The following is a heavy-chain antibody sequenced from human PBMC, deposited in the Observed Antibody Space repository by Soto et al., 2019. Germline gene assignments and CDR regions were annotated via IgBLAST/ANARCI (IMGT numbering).Heavy chain of an antibody. CDR3: ASAGANYDILTGYYPPSDFDY. Sequence: QVQLQESGPGLVKPSQTLSLTCTVSGGSISSGGYYWSWIRQHPGKGLEWIGYIYYSGSTYYNPSLKSRVTISVDTSKNQFSLKLSSVTAADTAVYYCASAGANYDILTGYYPPSDFDYWGQGPLVTVSS. D-gene: IGHD3-9*01. CDR1: GGSISSGGYY. J-gene: IGHJ4*02. CDR2: IYYSGST. V-gene: IGHV4-31*03.